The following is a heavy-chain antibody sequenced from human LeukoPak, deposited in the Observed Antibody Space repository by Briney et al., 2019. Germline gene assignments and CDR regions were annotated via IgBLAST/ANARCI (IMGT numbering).Heavy chain of an antibody. CDR1: GFTFSTYA. Sequence: GGSLRLSCAASGFTFSTYAMSWVRQAPGKGLEWVSVISASGVSTYYADSVKGQFTISRDNSKNTLFLQMDSLKTEDTAVYYCTTGQSIPAVGLIDYWGQGTLVTVSS. V-gene: IGHV3-23*01. D-gene: IGHD6-13*01. CDR2: ISASGVST. J-gene: IGHJ4*02. CDR3: TTGQSIPAVGLIDY.